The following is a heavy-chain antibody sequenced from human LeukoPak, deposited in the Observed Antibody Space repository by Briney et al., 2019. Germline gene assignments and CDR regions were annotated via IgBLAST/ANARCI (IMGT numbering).Heavy chain of an antibody. J-gene: IGHJ4*02. CDR1: GFTFSSYG. Sequence: GGSLRLSCAASGFTFSSYGMSWVRQAPGKGLEWVSAISGSGGSTYYADSVKGRFTISRDNSKNTLYLQMNSLRAEDTAVYYCAKVKASWWDLLFDYWGQGTQVTVSS. V-gene: IGHV3-23*01. CDR3: AKVKASWWDLLFDY. D-gene: IGHD1-26*01. CDR2: ISGSGGST.